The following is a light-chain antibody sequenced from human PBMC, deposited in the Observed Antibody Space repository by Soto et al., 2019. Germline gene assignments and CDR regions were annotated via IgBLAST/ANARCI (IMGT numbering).Light chain of an antibody. CDR3: QFYTNWPPIT. CDR2: GAS. CDR1: QSIGTT. Sequence: EVVMRQSPATLSVSPGEGATLSCRASQSIGTTLAWYQQRPGQAPRLLIYGASTRATGVPARFSGSGSGTEFTLTISSLQSEDFAVYYCQFYTNWPPITFGQGTRLEIK. J-gene: IGKJ5*01. V-gene: IGKV3-15*01.